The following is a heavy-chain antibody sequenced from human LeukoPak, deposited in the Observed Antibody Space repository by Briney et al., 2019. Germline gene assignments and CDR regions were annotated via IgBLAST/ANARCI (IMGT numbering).Heavy chain of an antibody. Sequence: PGGSLKLSCAASEVIISSYAMSWVRQAPGKGLEWVSAINGRGDNTYYADFVKGRFTISRDNSNSTVYLQMNSLSTEDTAVYYCAKDRVSPGFNWFDPWGQGTLVTVSS. CDR1: EVIISSYA. CDR3: AKDRVSPGFNWFDP. D-gene: IGHD2/OR15-2a*01. J-gene: IGHJ5*02. CDR2: INGRGDNT. V-gene: IGHV3-23*01.